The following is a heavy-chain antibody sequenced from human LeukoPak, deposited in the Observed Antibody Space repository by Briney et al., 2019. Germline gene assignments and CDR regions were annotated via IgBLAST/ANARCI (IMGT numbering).Heavy chain of an antibody. V-gene: IGHV3-21*01. CDR2: ISSSTSYM. D-gene: IGHD5-24*01. Sequence: GGSLILSCAASGFTFSSHSMNWVRQAPGKGLEWVSSISSSTSYMYYADSLKGRFTISRDNAKNSLFLQMNSLRAEDTAVYYCARDAYNLFHFDYWGQGTLVTVSS. J-gene: IGHJ4*02. CDR1: GFTFSSHS. CDR3: ARDAYNLFHFDY.